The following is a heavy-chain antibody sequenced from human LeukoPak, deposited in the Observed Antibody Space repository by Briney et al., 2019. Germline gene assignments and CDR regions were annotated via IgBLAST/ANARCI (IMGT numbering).Heavy chain of an antibody. Sequence: SETLSLTCTVSGGSISSGTYYWGWIRQPPGKGLEWIGSIYYSGSTYYNPSLKSRVTISVDTSKNQFSLKLSSVTAADTAVYYCARESPHWYFDLWGRGTLVTVSS. CDR3: ARESPHWYFDL. CDR1: GGSISSGTYY. J-gene: IGHJ2*01. V-gene: IGHV4-39*07. CDR2: IYYSGST.